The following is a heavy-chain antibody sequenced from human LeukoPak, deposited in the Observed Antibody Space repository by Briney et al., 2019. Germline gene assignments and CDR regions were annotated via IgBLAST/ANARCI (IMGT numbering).Heavy chain of an antibody. D-gene: IGHD4-23*01. CDR1: GGSFSGYY. J-gene: IGHJ4*02. Sequence: SETLSLTCAVYGGSFSGYYWSWIRQPPGKGLEWIGYIYYRGSTNYNPSLKSRVTISVDTSKNQFSLKLSSVTTADTAVYYCARGSGAVTPLPFDYWGQGTLVTVSS. CDR3: ARGSGAVTPLPFDY. V-gene: IGHV4-59*01. CDR2: IYYRGST.